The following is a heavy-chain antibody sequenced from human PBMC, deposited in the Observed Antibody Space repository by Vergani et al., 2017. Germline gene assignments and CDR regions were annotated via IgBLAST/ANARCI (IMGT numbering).Heavy chain of an antibody. D-gene: IGHD6-13*01. CDR2: ISASSSTT. V-gene: IGHV3-23*01. CDR3: AKGFIAAAVKFDS. J-gene: IGHJ4*02. CDR1: GFTFSSYA. Sequence: EVPLLESGGGLVRPGGSLRLSCAASGFTFSSYAMTWVRQAPGKGLEWVSVISASSSTTYYADSVKGRFTISRDNSKKMLYLQMDSLRPEDAAVYYCAKGFIAAAVKFDSWGQGTLVGVSS.